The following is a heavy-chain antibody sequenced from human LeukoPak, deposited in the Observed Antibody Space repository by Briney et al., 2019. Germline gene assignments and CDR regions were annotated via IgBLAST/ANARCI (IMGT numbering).Heavy chain of an antibody. D-gene: IGHD2-2*01. Sequence: PGGSLRLSCAASGFTFSSYRMSWVRQAPGKGLEWVANIKQDGSEKYYVDSVKGRFTISRDNAKNSLYLQMNSLRAEDTAVYYCARDGWWVVPAVHEGELLDYWGQGTLVTVSS. J-gene: IGHJ4*02. CDR2: IKQDGSEK. V-gene: IGHV3-7*01. CDR3: ARDGWWVVPAVHEGELLDY. CDR1: GFTFSSYR.